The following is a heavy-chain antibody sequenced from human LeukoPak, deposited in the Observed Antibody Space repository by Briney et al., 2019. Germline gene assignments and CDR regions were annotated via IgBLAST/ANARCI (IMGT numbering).Heavy chain of an antibody. V-gene: IGHV1-69*05. CDR1: GGTFSSYA. CDR3: ARAHDSSGYYYVGYFQH. D-gene: IGHD3-22*01. J-gene: IGHJ1*01. CDR2: IIPIIGTA. Sequence: ASVKVSCKASGGTFSSYAISWVRQAPGQGLEWMGRIIPIIGTANYAQKFQGRVTITTDESTSTAYMELSSLRSEDTAVYYCARAHDSSGYYYVGYFQHWGQGTLVTVSS.